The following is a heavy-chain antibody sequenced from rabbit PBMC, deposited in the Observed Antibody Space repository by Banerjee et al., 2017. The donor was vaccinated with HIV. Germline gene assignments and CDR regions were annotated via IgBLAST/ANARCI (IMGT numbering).Heavy chain of an antibody. J-gene: IGHJ4*01. Sequence: QQLVESGGGLVKPGASLTLTCKASGFSFSSGYDMCWVRQAPGKGLEWIACIYNIDGSTYYASWVNGRFTISKTSSTTVTLQMTSLTAADTATYFCARSSWPYGYATYAYALWGPGTLVTVS. D-gene: IGHD6-1*01. CDR1: GFSFSSGYD. CDR3: ARSSWPYGYATYAYAL. V-gene: IGHV1S40*01. CDR2: IYNIDGST.